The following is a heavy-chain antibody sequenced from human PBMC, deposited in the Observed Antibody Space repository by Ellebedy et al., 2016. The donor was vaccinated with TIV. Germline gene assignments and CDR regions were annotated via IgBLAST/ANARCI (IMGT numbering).Heavy chain of an antibody. J-gene: IGHJ4*02. D-gene: IGHD1-26*01. CDR2: IFNDGTDT. CDR1: GFTFSGYS. V-gene: IGHV3-74*01. CDR3: ARGGVGAFDY. Sequence: GGSLRLSCAASGFTFSGYSTYWVRQTPGEGLMCLPRIFNDGTDTTYADSVKGRFTISRDNAKNTVYLQMNSLRADDTAVYYCARGGVGAFDYWGQGALVTVSS.